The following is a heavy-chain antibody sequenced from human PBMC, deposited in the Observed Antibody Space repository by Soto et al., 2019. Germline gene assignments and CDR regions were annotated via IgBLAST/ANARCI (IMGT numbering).Heavy chain of an antibody. CDR3: AKGAYSSSWTGRTLDY. V-gene: IGHV3-23*01. Sequence: LRLSCAASGFTFSSYAMSWVRQAPGKGLEWVSAISGSGGSTYYADSVKGRFTISRDNSKNTLYLQMNSLRAEDTAVYYCAKGAYSSSWTGRTLDYCGQGTLVTVSS. CDR2: ISGSGGST. J-gene: IGHJ4*02. CDR1: GFTFSSYA. D-gene: IGHD6-13*01.